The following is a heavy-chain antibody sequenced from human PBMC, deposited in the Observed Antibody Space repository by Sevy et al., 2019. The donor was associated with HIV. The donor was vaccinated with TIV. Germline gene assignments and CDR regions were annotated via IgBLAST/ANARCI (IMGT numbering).Heavy chain of an antibody. J-gene: IGHJ4*02. CDR2: VTSDGTT. V-gene: IGHV3-23*01. D-gene: IGHD3-16*01. CDR1: GLTLTTPG. CDR3: AGGDTTMITDLDY. Sequence: GGSLRLSCAASGLTLTTPGMSWVRQAPGKGLEWVAGVTSDGTTYYADSVRDRFTVSRDNSKNTLYLQLNSLRADDTAVFYCAGGDTTMITDLDYWGQGTLVTVSS.